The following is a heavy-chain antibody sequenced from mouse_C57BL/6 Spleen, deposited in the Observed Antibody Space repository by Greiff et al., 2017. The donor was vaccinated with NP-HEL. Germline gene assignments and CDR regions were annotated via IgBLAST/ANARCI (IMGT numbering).Heavy chain of an antibody. CDR2: IYPGSGST. D-gene: IGHD2-3*01. V-gene: IGHV1-55*01. J-gene: IGHJ1*03. CDR1: GYTFTSYW. CDR3: ARYDGYYVYWYFDV. Sequence: QVQLQQSGAELVKPGASVKMSCKASGYTFTSYWITWVKQRPGQGLEWIGDIYPGSGSTNYNEKFKSKATLTVDTSSSTAYMQLSSLTSEDSAVYYCARYDGYYVYWYFDVWGTGTTVTVSS.